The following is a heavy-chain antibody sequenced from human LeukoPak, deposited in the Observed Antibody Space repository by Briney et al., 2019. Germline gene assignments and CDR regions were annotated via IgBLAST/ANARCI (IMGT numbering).Heavy chain of an antibody. CDR1: GGTFSSYA. Sequence: SVKVSCKSSGGTFSSYAISWVRQAPGQGLEWMGGIIPIFGTANYAQKFQGRVTITADESTSTAYMELSSLRSEDTAVYYCASKLLYGNWFDPWGQGTLVTVSS. J-gene: IGHJ5*02. D-gene: IGHD2-2*02. V-gene: IGHV1-69*13. CDR3: ASKLLYGNWFDP. CDR2: IIPIFGTA.